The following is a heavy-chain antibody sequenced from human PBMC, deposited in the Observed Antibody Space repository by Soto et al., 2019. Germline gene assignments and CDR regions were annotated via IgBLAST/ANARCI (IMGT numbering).Heavy chain of an antibody. Sequence: EVQLLESGGGLVQPGGSLRLSCAASGFTFSSYAMSWVRQAPGKGLEWVSAISGSGVSTYYEDSVKGRFVVSRDNSKSKLYLQMNSLRDEDTAVYYCAKVPTGEMATVFQAFDIWGQGTMVTVSS. CDR2: ISGSGVST. V-gene: IGHV3-23*01. CDR1: GFTFSSYA. CDR3: AKVPTGEMATVFQAFDI. D-gene: IGHD4-4*01. J-gene: IGHJ3*02.